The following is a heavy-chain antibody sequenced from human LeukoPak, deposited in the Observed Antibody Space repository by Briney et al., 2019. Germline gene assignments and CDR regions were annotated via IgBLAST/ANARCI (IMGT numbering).Heavy chain of an antibody. Sequence: PSQTLSLTCTVSGGSISSGDYWSWIRQSLQGLEWIGYIYYSGSTNYNPSLKSRVTISVDTSKNQFSLKLSSVTAADTAVYYCARYPMTYCSSSSCTDYWGQGTLVTVSS. V-gene: IGHV4-61*08. D-gene: IGHD2-2*01. CDR1: GGSISSGDY. CDR2: IYYSGST. CDR3: ARYPMTYCSSSSCTDY. J-gene: IGHJ4*02.